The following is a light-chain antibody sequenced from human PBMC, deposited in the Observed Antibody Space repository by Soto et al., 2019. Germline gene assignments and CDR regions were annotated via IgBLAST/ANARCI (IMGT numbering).Light chain of an antibody. V-gene: IGKV1-9*01. CDR3: QQLNSYPRLT. J-gene: IGKJ3*01. CDR1: QGISSY. CDR2: AAS. Sequence: DLQLTQSPSFLSASVGDRVTITCRASQGISSYLAWYQQKPGKAPKLLIYAASSLQSGVPSRFSGSGSGTEFTLTISSLQPEDFATYYCQQLNSYPRLTFGPGTKVDIK.